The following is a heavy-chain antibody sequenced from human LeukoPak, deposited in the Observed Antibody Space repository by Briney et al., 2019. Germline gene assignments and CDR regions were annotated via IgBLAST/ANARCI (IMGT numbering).Heavy chain of an antibody. J-gene: IGHJ4*02. CDR2: IYTSGST. Sequence: SETLSLTCTVSGGSISSGSYYWSWIRQPAGKGLEWIGRIYTSGSTNYNPSLKSRVTISVDTSKNQFSLKLTSVTAADTAVYYCARDRELGYWGQGTLVTVSS. V-gene: IGHV4-61*02. CDR1: GGSISSGSYY. CDR3: ARDRELGY. D-gene: IGHD3-10*01.